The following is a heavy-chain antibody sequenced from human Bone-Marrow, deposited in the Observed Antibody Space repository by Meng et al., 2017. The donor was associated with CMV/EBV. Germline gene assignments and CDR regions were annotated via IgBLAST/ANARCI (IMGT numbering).Heavy chain of an antibody. CDR3: AKTGGMVVTPYFDY. Sequence: GESLKISCAASGFTFSSYGMHWVRQAPGKGLEWVAFIRYDGSNKYYADSVKGRFTISRDNSKNTLYLQMNSLRAEDTAVYYCAKTGGMVVTPYFDYWGQGTLVTVSS. CDR2: IRYDGSNK. J-gene: IGHJ4*02. V-gene: IGHV3-30*02. D-gene: IGHD4-23*01. CDR1: GFTFSSYG.